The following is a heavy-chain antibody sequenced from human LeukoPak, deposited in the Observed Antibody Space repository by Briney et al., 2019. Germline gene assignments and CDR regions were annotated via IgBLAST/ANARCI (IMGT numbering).Heavy chain of an antibody. CDR1: GFSFSTYS. CDR2: ISSRSDYI. D-gene: IGHD3-22*01. J-gene: IGHJ4*02. V-gene: IGHV3-21*04. Sequence: GGSLRLSCAASGFSFSTYSMNWVRQAPGKGLEWVSSISSRSDYIYYADSVKGRFTISRDNSKNTLSLQMDSLRDDDTAVYYCARDLHSGYYYFNDWGQGTLVTVSS. CDR3: ARDLHSGYYYFND.